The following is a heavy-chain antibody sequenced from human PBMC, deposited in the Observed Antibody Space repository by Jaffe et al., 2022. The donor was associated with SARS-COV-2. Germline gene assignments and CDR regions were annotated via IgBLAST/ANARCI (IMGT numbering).Heavy chain of an antibody. CDR1: GFTFSSYS. Sequence: EVQLVESGGGLVKPGGSLRLSCAASGFTFSSYSMNWVRQAPGKGLEWVSSISSSSSYIYYADSVKGRFTISRDNAKNSLYLQMNSLRAEDTAVYYCARDKLLDGDYNYYYGMDVWGQGTTVTVSS. CDR3: ARDKLLDGDYNYYYGMDV. CDR2: ISSSSSYI. D-gene: IGHD4-17*01. J-gene: IGHJ6*02. V-gene: IGHV3-21*01.